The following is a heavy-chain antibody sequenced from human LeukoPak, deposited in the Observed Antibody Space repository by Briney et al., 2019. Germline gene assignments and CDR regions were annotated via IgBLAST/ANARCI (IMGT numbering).Heavy chain of an antibody. Sequence: ASVKVSCKVSGYTLPELSMHWVRQAPGKGREWMGGFDPEDGETIYAQKFQGRVTITEDTSTVTAYMELSSLRCEDTDVSYCATGIAVAGTPIDYWGQGTLVTVSS. CDR1: GYTLPELS. CDR3: ATGIAVAGTPIDY. J-gene: IGHJ4*02. CDR2: FDPEDGET. V-gene: IGHV1-24*01. D-gene: IGHD6-19*01.